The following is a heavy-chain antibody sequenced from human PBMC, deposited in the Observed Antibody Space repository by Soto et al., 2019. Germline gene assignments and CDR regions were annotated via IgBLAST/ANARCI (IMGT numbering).Heavy chain of an antibody. J-gene: IGHJ2*01. CDR3: ARAPWRSGYRSRWYVGYWYFDL. V-gene: IGHV3-48*03. Sequence: EVQLVESGGGLVQPGGSLRLSCAASGFTFSSYEMNWVRQAPGKGLEWVSYISSSGSTIYYADSVKGRFTISRDNANNALYLQMKSLRAEDTAVYYCARAPWRSGYRSRWYVGYWYFDLWGRGTLVTVSS. CDR2: ISSSGSTI. CDR1: GFTFSSYE. D-gene: IGHD6-13*01.